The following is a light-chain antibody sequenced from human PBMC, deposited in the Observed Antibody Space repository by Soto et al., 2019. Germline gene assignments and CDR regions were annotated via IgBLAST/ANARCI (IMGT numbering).Light chain of an antibody. Sequence: DIQMTQSPSSLYASERDIVTVTCRASQSISRYLNWYQHKPGKAPKLLIYAASSLQSGVPSRFSGSGSGTDFTLTISSRQPEDFATYYCQQRYSTPYTFGQETKLEI. J-gene: IGKJ2*01. V-gene: IGKV1-39*01. CDR2: AAS. CDR1: QSISRY. CDR3: QQRYSTPYT.